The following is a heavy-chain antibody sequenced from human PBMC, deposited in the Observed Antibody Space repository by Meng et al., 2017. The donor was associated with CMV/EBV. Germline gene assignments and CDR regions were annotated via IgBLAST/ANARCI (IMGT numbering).Heavy chain of an antibody. CDR3: ARNQPSRGWSHEDY. CDR2: IIPIFGTA. J-gene: IGHJ4*02. D-gene: IGHD2-15*01. V-gene: IGHV1-69*12. CDR1: GGTFSSYA. Sequence: QVRVVQSGDELKKPGSSVKCSYKASGGTFSSYAISWVRQAPGQGLEWMGGIIPIFGTANYAQKFQGRVTITADESTSTAYMELSSLRSEDTAVYYCARNQPSRGWSHEDYWGQGTLVTVSS.